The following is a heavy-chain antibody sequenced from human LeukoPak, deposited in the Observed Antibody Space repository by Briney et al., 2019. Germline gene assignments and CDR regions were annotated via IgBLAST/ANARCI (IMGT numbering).Heavy chain of an antibody. CDR3: ARQGGYCTSNTCYGNWFDP. J-gene: IGHJ5*02. Sequence: ASVKISCKASGYTFHNYGVSWVRQAPGQGLEWMGWISPYNGNTHYEQKLQGRVTLTTDTSTNTAYMELRSLRSDDTAVYYCARQGGYCTSNTCYGNWFDPWGQGTLVTVSS. CDR1: GYTFHNYG. V-gene: IGHV1-18*01. CDR2: ISPYNGNT. D-gene: IGHD2-2*01.